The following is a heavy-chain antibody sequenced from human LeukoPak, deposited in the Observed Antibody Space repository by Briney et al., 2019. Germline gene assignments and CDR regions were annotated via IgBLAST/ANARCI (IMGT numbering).Heavy chain of an antibody. J-gene: IGHJ5*02. CDR2: INHSGST. Sequence: SETLSLTCAVYGGSFSGYYWSWIRQPPGKGLEWIGEINHSGSTNYNPSLKSRVTISVDTSKNQFSLKLSSVTAADTAEYYCARQRTSHFSFDPWGQGTLVTVSS. CDR3: ARQRTSHFSFDP. CDR1: GGSFSGYY. D-gene: IGHD2-2*01. V-gene: IGHV4-34*01.